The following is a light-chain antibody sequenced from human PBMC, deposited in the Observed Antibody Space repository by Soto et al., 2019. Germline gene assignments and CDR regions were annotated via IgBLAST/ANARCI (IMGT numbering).Light chain of an antibody. V-gene: IGKV1-5*01. CDR3: QQYSAYPFT. J-gene: IGKJ2*01. CDR2: DGS. Sequence: DIQMTQFPSTLSAYVGDRVTITCRASQSIRSWLAWYQQKPGKAPKLLIYDGSNLQSGVPSGFSGSGSGTEFTLTINSLQPDDFATYYCQQYSAYPFTFGQGT. CDR1: QSIRSW.